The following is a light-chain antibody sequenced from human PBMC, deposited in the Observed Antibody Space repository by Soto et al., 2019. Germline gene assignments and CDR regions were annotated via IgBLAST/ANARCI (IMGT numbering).Light chain of an antibody. CDR3: QEIDSLTRA. J-gene: IGKJ1*01. CDR2: ATS. Sequence: DIQMAQSPSSLSASVGDRVTITCRASENINNYIAWYQQKPGQAPKLLIYATSTLHTGVPSRFSGSGFGTDFTLIINSLQPEDLASYFCQEIDSLTRAFGQGTRVDIK. V-gene: IGKV1-39*01. CDR1: ENINNY.